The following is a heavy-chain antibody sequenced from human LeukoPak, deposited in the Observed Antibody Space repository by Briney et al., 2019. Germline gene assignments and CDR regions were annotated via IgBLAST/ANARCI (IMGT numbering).Heavy chain of an antibody. CDR1: GFTFSSKA. CDR3: AKESSGGWYFDY. V-gene: IGHV3-23*01. CDR2: ISGSGSST. D-gene: IGHD6-19*01. J-gene: IGHJ4*02. Sequence: GGSLRLSCAASGFTFSSKAMHWVRQAPGKGLEWVSVISGSGSSTDYADSVKGRFTISRDNSKKTLYLQMKSLRAEDTAVYYCAKESSGGWYFDYWGQGTLVTVSS.